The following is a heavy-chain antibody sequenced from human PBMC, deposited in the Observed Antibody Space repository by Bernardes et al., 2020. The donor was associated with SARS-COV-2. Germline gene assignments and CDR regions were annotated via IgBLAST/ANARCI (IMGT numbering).Heavy chain of an antibody. D-gene: IGHD5-18*01. Sequence: YLILSCSASGFTFSSFDMHWIRQAPGKGLEWVAVMSNDGTNEKYEESVKGRFTISRDESEDTLYLQMNSLRPEDTAVYYCAKEGAWANGYRYFDQWGQGTLVIVSS. CDR2: MSNDGTNE. J-gene: IGHJ4*02. V-gene: IGHV3-30*18. CDR1: GFTFSSFD. CDR3: AKEGAWANGYRYFDQ.